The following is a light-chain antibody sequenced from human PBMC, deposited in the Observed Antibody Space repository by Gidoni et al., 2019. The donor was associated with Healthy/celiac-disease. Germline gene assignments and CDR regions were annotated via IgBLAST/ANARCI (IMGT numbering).Light chain of an antibody. Sequence: DIVMTQSPDSLAVSLGERATINCKSSQSVLYSSNNKNYLAWYQQKPGQPPKLLIYWASTRESGVPDRFSGSGSGTDFTLTISSLQAEDVAVYYCQQYYSTPDTCXQXTKLXIK. J-gene: IGKJ2*01. CDR3: QQYYSTPDT. CDR2: WAS. V-gene: IGKV4-1*01. CDR1: QSVLYSSNNKNY.